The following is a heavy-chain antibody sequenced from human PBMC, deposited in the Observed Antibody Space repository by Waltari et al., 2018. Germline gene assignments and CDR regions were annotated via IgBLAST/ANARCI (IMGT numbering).Heavy chain of an antibody. CDR1: GFTFSSYA. Sequence: EVQLLESGGGLVQPGGSLRLSCAASGFTFSSYALGWVRQAPGKGLEWVSAISGSGGSTYYADSVKGRFTISRDNSKNTLYLQMNSLRAEDTAVYYCAKDPYSQGYFDLWGRGTLVTVSS. V-gene: IGHV3-23*01. CDR3: AKDPYSQGYFDL. D-gene: IGHD5-18*01. J-gene: IGHJ2*01. CDR2: ISGSGGST.